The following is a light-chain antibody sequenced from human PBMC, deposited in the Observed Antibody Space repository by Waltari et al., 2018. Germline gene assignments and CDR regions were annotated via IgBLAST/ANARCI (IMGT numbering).Light chain of an antibody. V-gene: IGLV2-23*02. CDR1: SSNVGFSNL. Sequence: QSALTQPASVSGSPGQSITISCTGTSSNVGFSNLVSWYQQHPDQAPKLLVYEVIERPSGVSSRFSGSKSGNTASLTISGLQAEDEADYYCCSYAGRNIWVFGGGTKVTVL. J-gene: IGLJ3*02. CDR3: CSYAGRNIWV. CDR2: EVI.